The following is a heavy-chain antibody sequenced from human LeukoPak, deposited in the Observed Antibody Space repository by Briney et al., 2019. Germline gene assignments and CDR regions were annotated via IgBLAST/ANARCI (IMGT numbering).Heavy chain of an antibody. CDR2: IRYDGSNK. CDR1: RFTFSSYG. Sequence: GGSLRRSDAASRFTFSSYGMHWGRQAPANGLDWLAFIRYDGSNKYYADSVKGRFTISRDNSKNTLYLQMNSLRAEDTAVYYCADGAGYDIAPPHYWGQGTLVTVSS. J-gene: IGHJ4*02. CDR3: ADGAGYDIAPPHY. D-gene: IGHD2-15*01. V-gene: IGHV3-30*02.